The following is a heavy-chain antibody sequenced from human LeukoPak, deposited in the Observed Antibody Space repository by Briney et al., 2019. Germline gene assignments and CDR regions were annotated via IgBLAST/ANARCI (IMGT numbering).Heavy chain of an antibody. V-gene: IGHV4-39*01. CDR2: IYYSGST. D-gene: IGHD6-13*01. CDR3: ATGYSSSWLPPYY. CDR1: GGSISSSSYY. Sequence: PSETLSLTCTVSGGSISSSSYYWGWIRQPPGKGLEWIGSIYYSGSTYYNPSLKSRVSISVDTSKNQFSLKLSSVTAAETAVYYCATGYSSSWLPPYYWGQGNLVTVSS. J-gene: IGHJ4*02.